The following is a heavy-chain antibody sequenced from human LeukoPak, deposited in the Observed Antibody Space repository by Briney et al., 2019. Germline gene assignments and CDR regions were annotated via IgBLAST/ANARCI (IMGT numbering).Heavy chain of an antibody. Sequence: ASLQVSCKASGYSFTDYYIHWVRQAPGQGLEWMGWINPFSGGTKYAQKFQGWVTMTRGTSISTAYMELSRLTSDDTAVYYCARGGYDLDYWGQGTLVTVSS. J-gene: IGHJ4*02. D-gene: IGHD3-22*01. CDR1: GYSFTDYY. V-gene: IGHV1-2*04. CDR3: ARGGYDLDY. CDR2: INPFSGGT.